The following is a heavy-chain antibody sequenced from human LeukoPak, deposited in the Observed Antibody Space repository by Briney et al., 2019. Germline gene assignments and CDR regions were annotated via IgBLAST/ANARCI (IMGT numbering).Heavy chain of an antibody. CDR1: GGSISSGSYY. D-gene: IGHD2/OR15-2a*01. V-gene: IGHV4-61*02. J-gene: IGHJ5*02. CDR2: IYTSGST. Sequence: SETLSLTCTVSGGSISSGSYYWSWIRQPAGKGLEWIGRIYTSGSTNYNPSLKSRVTISVDTSKNQFSLKLSSVTAADTAVYYCAKSNRMGFFDPWGQGTLVTVSS. CDR3: AKSNRMGFFDP.